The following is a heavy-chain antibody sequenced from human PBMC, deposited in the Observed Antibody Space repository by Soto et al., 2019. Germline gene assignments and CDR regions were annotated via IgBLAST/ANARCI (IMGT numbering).Heavy chain of an antibody. V-gene: IGHV3-11*01. CDR3: ARDAGNSSSFYFSWLVL. J-gene: IGHJ4*02. CDR2: ISGSGKTI. Sequence: QVQLVESGGGLVKPGGSLRLSCAASGFTFSDYYMTWIRQAPGKGLEWISFISGSGKTIHFADSLEGRFTISRDTAKNSVYPEMNSLGAEDTAVYYCARDAGNSSSFYFSWLVLWSPGDVVTVSS. CDR1: GFTFSDYY. D-gene: IGHD6-13*01.